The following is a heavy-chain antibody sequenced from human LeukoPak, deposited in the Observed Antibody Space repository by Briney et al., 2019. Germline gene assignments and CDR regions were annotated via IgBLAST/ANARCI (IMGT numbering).Heavy chain of an antibody. CDR3: AKDQDYYDSVDAFDI. CDR2: ISGSGGST. J-gene: IGHJ3*02. V-gene: IGHV3-23*01. Sequence: GGSLRLSCAASGFSISSYAMTWVRQAPGKGLEWVSAISGSGGSTYYADSVKGRFTISRDNSKNTLYLQMNSLRAEDTAVYYCAKDQDYYDSVDAFDIWGQGTMVTVSS. CDR1: GFSISSYA. D-gene: IGHD3-22*01.